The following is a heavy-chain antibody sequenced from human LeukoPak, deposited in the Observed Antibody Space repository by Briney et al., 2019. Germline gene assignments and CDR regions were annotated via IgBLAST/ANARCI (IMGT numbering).Heavy chain of an antibody. J-gene: IGHJ4*02. CDR2: IFYSGCT. CDR1: GGSPSSDI. V-gene: IGHV4-59*01. D-gene: IGHD3-10*01. Sequence: SETPSLTCTLSGGSPSSDIGCCVWQRPGEGLGWIGYIFYSGCTTYNPSLKCRVTISVDTYKNQFSLKLSSVTAADTAVYHCARGSHHTYGEIPNVDYWGQGTLVTVSS. CDR3: ARGSHHTYGEIPNVDY.